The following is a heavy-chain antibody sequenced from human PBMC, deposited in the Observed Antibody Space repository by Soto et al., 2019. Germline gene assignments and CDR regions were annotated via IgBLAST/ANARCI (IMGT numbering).Heavy chain of an antibody. CDR2: IKSKTDGGTT. J-gene: IGHJ6*02. V-gene: IGHV3-15*01. CDR1: GFTFSNAW. D-gene: IGHD2-15*01. CDR3: TTDFSDCSGGSCYVYYYYGMDV. Sequence: GGSLRLSCAASGFTFSNAWMSWVRQAPGKGLEWVGRIKSKTDGGTTDYAAPVKGRFTISRDDSKNTLYLQMSSLKTEDTAVYYCTTDFSDCSGGSCYVYYYYGMDVWGQGTTVTVSS.